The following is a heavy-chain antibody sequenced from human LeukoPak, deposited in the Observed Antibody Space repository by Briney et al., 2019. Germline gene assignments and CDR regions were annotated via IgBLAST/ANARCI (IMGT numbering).Heavy chain of an antibody. J-gene: IGHJ4*02. D-gene: IGHD3-22*01. CDR3: ARVYYYDSSGYWYFDY. Sequence: GESLKISCKGSGYSFTSYWIGWVRQMPGKGLEWMGIIYPGDSDTRYSPSFQGRVTISADKSISTAYLQWSSLKASDTAMYYCARVYYYDSSGYWYFDYWGQGTLVTVSS. CDR1: GYSFTSYW. V-gene: IGHV5-51*01. CDR2: IYPGDSDT.